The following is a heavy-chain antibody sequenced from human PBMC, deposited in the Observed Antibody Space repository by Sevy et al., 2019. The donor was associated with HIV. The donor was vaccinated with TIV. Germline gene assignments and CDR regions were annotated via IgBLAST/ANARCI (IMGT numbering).Heavy chain of an antibody. Sequence: GGSLRLSCSASGFTFRSNIMGWVRQAPGKGLEYVSGITSNGLSTHYVPSVKGRFSISRDNSKNTMYLQMSSLRPEDTAVYYCVKYRGLTQDFDYWGQGTLVTVSS. V-gene: IGHV3-64D*06. CDR3: VKYRGLTQDFDY. J-gene: IGHJ4*02. D-gene: IGHD3-10*01. CDR1: GFTFRSNI. CDR2: ITSNGLST.